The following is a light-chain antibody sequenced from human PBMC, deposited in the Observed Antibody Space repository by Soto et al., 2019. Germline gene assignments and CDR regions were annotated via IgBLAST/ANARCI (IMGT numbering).Light chain of an antibody. J-gene: IGLJ1*01. CDR3: SSYTSSSTPRV. CDR1: SSEVGGYNY. V-gene: IGLV2-14*01. CDR2: DVS. Sequence: QSVLTQPASVSGSPGQSITISCTGTSSEVGGYNYVSWYQQHPGKATKLMIYDVSNRPSGVSNRFSGSKSGNTASLTISGLQAEDEADYYCSSYTSSSTPRVFGTGTKVTVL.